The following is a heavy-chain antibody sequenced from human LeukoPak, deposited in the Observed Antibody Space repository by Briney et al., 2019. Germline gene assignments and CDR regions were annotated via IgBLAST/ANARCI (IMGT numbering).Heavy chain of an antibody. CDR2: IYTSGST. CDR1: GGSISSYY. J-gene: IGHJ6*02. D-gene: IGHD6-13*01. CDR3: AREPRSCIAAAGTSLCYYGMDV. V-gene: IGHV4-4*07. Sequence: SETLSLTCTVSGGSISSYYWSWIRQPAGKGLEWIGRIYTSGSTNYNPSLKSRVTMSVDTSKNQFSLKLSSVTAADTAVYYCAREPRSCIAAAGTSLCYYGMDVWGQGTTVTVSS.